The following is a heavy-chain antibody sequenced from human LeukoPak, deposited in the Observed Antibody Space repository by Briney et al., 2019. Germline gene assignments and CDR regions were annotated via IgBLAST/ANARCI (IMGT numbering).Heavy chain of an antibody. V-gene: IGHV3-23*01. CDR2: ISGSGGST. D-gene: IGHD1-1*01. Sequence: PGGSLRLSCAASGFTFSSYAMSWVRQAPGKGLEWVSAISGSGGSTYYADSVKGRFTISRDNSKNTLYLQMNSLRAEDTAVYYCAKVLVQLENYYYYYYMDVWGKGTTVTVSS. J-gene: IGHJ6*03. CDR3: AKVLVQLENYYYYYYMDV. CDR1: GFTFSSYA.